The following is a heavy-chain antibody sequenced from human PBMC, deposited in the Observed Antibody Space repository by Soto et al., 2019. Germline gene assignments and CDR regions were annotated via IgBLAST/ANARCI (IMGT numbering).Heavy chain of an antibody. J-gene: IGHJ6*02. CDR2: IDWDDDK. D-gene: IGHD6-13*01. CDR3: ARTGQQLVRDYYYYGMDV. CDR1: GFSLSTSRMC. V-gene: IGHV2-70*01. Sequence: ETGPTLVNPTQTVRLTCTFSGFSLSTSRMCVSWIRQPPGKALEWLALIDWDDDKYYSTSLKTRLTISKDTSKNQVVLTMTNMDPVDTATYYCARTGQQLVRDYYYYGMDVWGQGTTVTAP.